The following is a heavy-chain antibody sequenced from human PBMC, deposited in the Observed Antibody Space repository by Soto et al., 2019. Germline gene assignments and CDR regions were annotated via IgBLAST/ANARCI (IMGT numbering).Heavy chain of an antibody. CDR2: IYYSGST. D-gene: IGHD5-12*01. Sequence: QVQLQESGPGLVKPSQTLSLTCTVSGGSISSGGYYWSWICQHPGKGLEWIGYIYYSGSTYYNPSLKSLDTISVDTSKNQFSLKLSSVTAADTAVYYCARDYQRDGYNSIDNWGQGTLVTVSS. CDR1: GGSISSGGYY. V-gene: IGHV4-31*01. CDR3: ARDYQRDGYNSIDN. J-gene: IGHJ4*02.